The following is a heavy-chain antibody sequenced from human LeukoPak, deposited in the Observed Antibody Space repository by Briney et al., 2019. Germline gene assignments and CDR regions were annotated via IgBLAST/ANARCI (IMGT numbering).Heavy chain of an antibody. D-gene: IGHD2-2*01. CDR1: GGSISSGSYF. V-gene: IGHV4-61*02. CDR2: IYYSGST. Sequence: SQTLSLTCTVSGGSISSGSYFWSWIRQPAGKGLEWIGGIYYSGSTYYNPSLKSRVTISVDTSKNQFSLKLSSVTAADTAVYYSASSYCSSTSCPPIWGVYYRGPGTPVTGSS. CDR3: ASSYCSSTSCPPIWGVYY. J-gene: IGHJ4*01.